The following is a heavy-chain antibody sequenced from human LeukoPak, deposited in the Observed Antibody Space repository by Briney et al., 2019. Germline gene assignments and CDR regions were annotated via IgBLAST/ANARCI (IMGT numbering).Heavy chain of an antibody. CDR2: IISHGGST. Sequence: VGSLRLSCAASEFTFSGYTLHWVRQAPGKGLEYVSAIISHGGSTHYADSVKGRFTVSRDSSKNTLYLQMDSLRAEDMAVYYCARITMGATSANFYYYFLDSWGKGTTVTVSS. V-gene: IGHV3-64*02. CDR1: EFTFSGYT. CDR3: ARITMGATSANFYYYFLDS. J-gene: IGHJ6*03. D-gene: IGHD3-3*01.